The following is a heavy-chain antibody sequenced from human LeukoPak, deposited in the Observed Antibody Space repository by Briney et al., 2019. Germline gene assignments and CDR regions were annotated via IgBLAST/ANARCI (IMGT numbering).Heavy chain of an antibody. D-gene: IGHD6-13*01. Sequence: GGSLRLSCAASGFTFDDYAMHWVRQAPGKGLEWVYLISGDGGSTYYADSVKGRFTISRDNSKNSLYLQMNSLRTEDTALYYCAKAHEAAAGPRGSTTVDYWGQGTLVTVSS. V-gene: IGHV3-43*02. CDR1: GFTFDDYA. CDR3: AKAHEAAAGPRGSTTVDY. CDR2: ISGDGGST. J-gene: IGHJ4*02.